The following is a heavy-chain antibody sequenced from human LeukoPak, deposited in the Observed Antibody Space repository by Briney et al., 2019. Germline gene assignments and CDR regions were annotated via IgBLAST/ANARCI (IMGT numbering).Heavy chain of an antibody. V-gene: IGHV1-69*04. CDR1: GGTFSSYV. J-gene: IGHJ4*02. D-gene: IGHD4-17*01. CDR2: IIPILGIA. Sequence: SVKVSCKASGGTFSSYVISWVRQAPGQGLEWMGRIIPILGIANYAQKFQGRVTITTDKSTSTAYMELSSLRSEDTAVYYCARDIGDHALPGIDYWGQGTLVTVSS. CDR3: ARDIGDHALPGIDY.